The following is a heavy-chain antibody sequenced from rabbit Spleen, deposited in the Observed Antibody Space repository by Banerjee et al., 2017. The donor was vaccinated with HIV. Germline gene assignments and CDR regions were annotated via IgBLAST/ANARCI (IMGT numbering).Heavy chain of an antibody. J-gene: IGHJ4*01. CDR2: INAVTGKA. Sequence: QSLEESGGDLVKPGASLTLTCTASGFSFSNKAVMCWVRQAPGKGLEWIACINAVTGKAVYASWAKGRFTFSKTSSTTVTLQVTSLTAADTATYFCARDLVAVIGWNFSLWGPGTLVTVS. CDR1: GFSFSNKAV. D-gene: IGHD1-1*01. V-gene: IGHV1S40*01. CDR3: ARDLVAVIGWNFSL.